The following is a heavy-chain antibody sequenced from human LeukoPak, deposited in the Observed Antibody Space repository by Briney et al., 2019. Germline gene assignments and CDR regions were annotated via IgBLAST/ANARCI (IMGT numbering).Heavy chain of an antibody. D-gene: IGHD5-12*01. CDR1: GYTFTSYG. Sequence: GASVKVSCKASGYTFTSYGISWVRQAPGRGLEWMGWISAYNGNTNYAQKLQGRVTMTTDTSTSTAYMELRSLRSDDTAVYYCARVGDIVATTGGYYFDYWGQGTLVTVSS. V-gene: IGHV1-18*01. CDR2: ISAYNGNT. J-gene: IGHJ4*02. CDR3: ARVGDIVATTGGYYFDY.